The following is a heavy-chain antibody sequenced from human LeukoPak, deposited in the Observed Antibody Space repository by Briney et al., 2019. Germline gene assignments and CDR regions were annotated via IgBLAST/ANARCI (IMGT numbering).Heavy chain of an antibody. Sequence: ASVKVSCKASGYTFTSYGISWVRQAPGQGLEWMGWISAYNGNTNYAQKLQGRVTMTTDTSTSTAYMELRSLRSDDTAVYYCARLEWDSSGWYRRAFDYWGQGTLVTVSS. D-gene: IGHD6-19*01. V-gene: IGHV1-18*01. CDR3: ARLEWDSSGWYRRAFDY. CDR1: GYTFTSYG. CDR2: ISAYNGNT. J-gene: IGHJ4*02.